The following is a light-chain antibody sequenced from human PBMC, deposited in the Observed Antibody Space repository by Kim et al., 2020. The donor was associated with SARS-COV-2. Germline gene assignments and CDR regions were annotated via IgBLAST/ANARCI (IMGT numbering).Light chain of an antibody. CDR2: KVS. Sequence: PVSICCRSSQSLVYSDGNSYLNWFHQRPGQSPRRLIYKVSSRDTGVPDRFSGSGSGTDFTLQISRVEAEGVGVYYCMQGTHWPFSFGPGTKVDIK. CDR1: QSLVYSDGNSY. V-gene: IGKV2-30*01. CDR3: MQGTHWPFS. J-gene: IGKJ3*01.